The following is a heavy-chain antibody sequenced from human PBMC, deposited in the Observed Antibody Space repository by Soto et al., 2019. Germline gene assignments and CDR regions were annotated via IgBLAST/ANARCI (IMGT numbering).Heavy chain of an antibody. CDR1: GFTFSSYS. J-gene: IGHJ3*02. CDR3: ARGVKYDFDI. Sequence: EVQLVESGGGLVKPGGSLRLSCAASGFTFSSYSMNWVRQAPGKGLEWVSSISTSSSYIYYADSVKGRFTISRDNAKNSLYLQMNSLRAEDTAVYFCARGVKYDFDIWGQETMVTVSS. CDR2: ISTSSSYI. V-gene: IGHV3-21*01.